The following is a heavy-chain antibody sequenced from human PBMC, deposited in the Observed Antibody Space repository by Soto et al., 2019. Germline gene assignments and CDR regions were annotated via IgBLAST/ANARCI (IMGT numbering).Heavy chain of an antibody. D-gene: IGHD6-13*01. CDR2: FIPIFGTA. Sequence: QVQLVQSGAEVKKPGSSVKFSCKASGGTFSSYAISWVRQAPGQGLEWMGGFIPIFGTANYAQKFQGSVTITADKSTSTAYMELSSLRSEDTAVYYCARSKRRQQQLVNSAYCGQGSLVTVSS. J-gene: IGHJ4*02. CDR3: ARSKRRQQQLVNSAY. CDR1: GGTFSSYA. V-gene: IGHV1-69*06.